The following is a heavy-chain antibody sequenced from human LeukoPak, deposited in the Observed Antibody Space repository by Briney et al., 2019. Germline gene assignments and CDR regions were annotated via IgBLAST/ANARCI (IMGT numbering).Heavy chain of an antibody. J-gene: IGHJ6*02. D-gene: IGHD6-19*01. CDR1: GGSISSYY. Sequence: SETLSLTCTVSGGSISSYYWSWIRQPPGKGLEWIGYIYYSGSTNYNPSLKSRVTISVDTSKNQFSLKLSSVTAADTAVYYCARYEQWLGMDVWGQGTTVTVSS. CDR2: IYYSGST. V-gene: IGHV4-59*12. CDR3: ARYEQWLGMDV.